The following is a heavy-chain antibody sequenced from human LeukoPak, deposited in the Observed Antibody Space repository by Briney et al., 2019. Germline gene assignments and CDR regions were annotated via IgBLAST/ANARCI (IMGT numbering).Heavy chain of an antibody. CDR3: ARGQQLVMGLGWFDP. V-gene: IGHV1-69*13. J-gene: IGHJ5*02. CDR2: IIPIFGTA. CDR1: GYTFTSYG. Sequence: GASVKVSCKASGYTFTSYGITWVRQAPGQGLEWMGGIIPIFGTANYAQKFQGRVTITADESTSTAYMELSSLRSEDTAVYYCARGQQLVMGLGWFDPWGQGTLVTVSS. D-gene: IGHD6-13*01.